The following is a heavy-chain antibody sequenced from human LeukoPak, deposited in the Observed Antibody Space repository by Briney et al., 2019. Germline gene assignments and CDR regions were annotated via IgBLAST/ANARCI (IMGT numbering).Heavy chain of an antibody. J-gene: IGHJ2*01. CDR2: ISGIGGST. Sequence: PGGSLRLSCAASGFTFSSSAMGWVRQAPGKGLEWVSAISGIGGSTYYADSVKGRFTISRDNSKNTLYLQMNSLRAEDTDVYYCAKDFPAPYGSGSYFSGWGRGTLVTVSS. CDR3: AKDFPAPYGSGSYFSG. D-gene: IGHD3-10*01. CDR1: GFTFSSSA. V-gene: IGHV3-23*01.